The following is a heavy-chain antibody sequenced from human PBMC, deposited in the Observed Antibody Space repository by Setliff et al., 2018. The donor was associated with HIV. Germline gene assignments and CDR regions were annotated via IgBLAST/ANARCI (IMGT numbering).Heavy chain of an antibody. CDR3: AGPRGDVAFDI. D-gene: IGHD3-10*01. V-gene: IGHV1-69*10. CDR1: GGSSRTYS. Sequence: GASVKVSCKASGGSSRTYSINWVRQAPGQGLEWMGQFIAVLDITSYAQKFQGRLTITADESTSTMYMELTGLRFDDTAVYYCAGPRGDVAFDIWGQGTMVTVSS. CDR2: FIAVLDIT. J-gene: IGHJ3*02.